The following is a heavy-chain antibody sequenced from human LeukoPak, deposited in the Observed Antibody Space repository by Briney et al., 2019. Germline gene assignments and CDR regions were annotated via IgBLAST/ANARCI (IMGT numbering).Heavy chain of an antibody. Sequence: SETLSLTCAVYGGSFSGYYWSWIRQPPGKGLEWIGEINHSGSTNYNPSLKSRVTISVDTSKNQFSLKLSSVTAADTALYYCARRYTSSPNWFDPWGQGTLVTVSS. V-gene: IGHV4-34*01. CDR1: GGSFSGYY. D-gene: IGHD6-13*01. J-gene: IGHJ5*02. CDR2: INHSGST. CDR3: ARRYTSSPNWFDP.